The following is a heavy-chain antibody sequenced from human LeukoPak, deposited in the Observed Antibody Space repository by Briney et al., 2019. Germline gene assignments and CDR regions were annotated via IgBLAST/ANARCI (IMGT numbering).Heavy chain of an antibody. CDR3: ARARAYCGGDCWAFDY. Sequence: SETLSLTCTVSGGSISSSSYYWGWIRQPPGKGLEWIGSIYHSGSTNYNPSLKSRVTISVDTSKNQFSLKLSSVTAADTAVYYCARARAYCGGDCWAFDYWGQGTLVTVSS. CDR1: GGSISSSSYY. CDR2: IYHSGST. V-gene: IGHV4-39*07. D-gene: IGHD2-21*02. J-gene: IGHJ4*02.